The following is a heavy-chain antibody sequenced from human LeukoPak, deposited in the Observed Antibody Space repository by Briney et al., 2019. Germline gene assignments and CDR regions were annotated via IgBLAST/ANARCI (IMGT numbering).Heavy chain of an antibody. Sequence: GRSLRLSCAASGFTFSSYAMHWVRQAPGKGLEWVAVISYDGSNKYYADSVKGRFTISRDNSKNTLYLQMNSLRAEDTAVYYCARDQKDSSGWTPVLDYWGQGTLVTVSS. D-gene: IGHD6-19*01. CDR3: ARDQKDSSGWTPVLDY. J-gene: IGHJ4*02. CDR2: ISYDGSNK. V-gene: IGHV3-30*04. CDR1: GFTFSSYA.